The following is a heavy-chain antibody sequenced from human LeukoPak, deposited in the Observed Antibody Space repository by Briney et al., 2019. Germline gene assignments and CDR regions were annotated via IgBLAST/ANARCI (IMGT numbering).Heavy chain of an antibody. Sequence: GGSLRLSCAASGFTVSSNYMSWVRQAPGKGLEWVSVIYSGGYTNYADSVKGRFTISRDNSKNTLYLQMNSLRAEDAAVYYCARDGYYYDSSGYYYQVAISYAFDIWGQGTMVTVSS. CDR3: ARDGYYYDSSGYYYQVAISYAFDI. J-gene: IGHJ3*02. D-gene: IGHD3-22*01. CDR2: IYSGGYT. CDR1: GFTVSSNY. V-gene: IGHV3-66*01.